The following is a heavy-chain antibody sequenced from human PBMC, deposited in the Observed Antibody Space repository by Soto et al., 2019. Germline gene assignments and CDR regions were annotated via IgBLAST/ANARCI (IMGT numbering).Heavy chain of an antibody. CDR1: VGSFSGYY. CDR2: INHSGST. D-gene: IGHD3-10*01. J-gene: IGHJ4*02. Sequence: SETLSLTCAVYVGSFSGYYWSWIRQPPGKGLEWIGEINHSGSTNYNPSLKSRVTISVDTSKNQFSLKLSSVTAADTAVYYCARGRITMVRGVITKVYYFDYWGQGTLVTVSS. V-gene: IGHV4-34*01. CDR3: ARGRITMVRGVITKVYYFDY.